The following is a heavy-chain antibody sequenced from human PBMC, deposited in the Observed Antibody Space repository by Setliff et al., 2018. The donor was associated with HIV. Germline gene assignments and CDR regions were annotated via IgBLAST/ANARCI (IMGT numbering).Heavy chain of an antibody. CDR2: NGIINGAK. D-gene: IGHD3-9*01. CDR1: GFTFNTYG. CDR3: VRDRDWAFDY. V-gene: IGHV3-48*01. J-gene: IGHJ4*02. Sequence: GGSLRLSCAASGFTFNTYGMNWVRQAPGKGLEWISYNGIINGAKHYADSMEGRFTISRDDAKNSLYLQMDSLRAEDTAVYYCVRDRDWAFDYWGQGILVTVSS.